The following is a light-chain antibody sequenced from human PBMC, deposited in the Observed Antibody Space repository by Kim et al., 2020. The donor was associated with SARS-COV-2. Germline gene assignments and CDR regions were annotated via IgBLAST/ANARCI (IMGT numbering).Light chain of an antibody. V-gene: IGKV3-15*01. CDR2: GAS. Sequence: TQSPATLSASPGQTVTLSCRASESVATNVAWYLQKRGQTPRLLIFGASTRAAGIPDRFTGSGSETEFTLTISGLQSEDFAVYYCQQYSDWPTFGQGTKVDIK. CDR3: QQYSDWPT. CDR1: ESVATN. J-gene: IGKJ1*01.